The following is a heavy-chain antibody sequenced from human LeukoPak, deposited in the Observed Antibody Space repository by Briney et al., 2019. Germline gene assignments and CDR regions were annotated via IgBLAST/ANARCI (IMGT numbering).Heavy chain of an antibody. CDR2: FDPEDGET. D-gene: IGHD3-10*01. J-gene: IGHJ4*02. Sequence: ASVKVSCKASGGTFSSYAISWVRQAPGKGLEWMGGFDPEDGETIYAQKFQGRVTMTEDTSTDTAYMELSSLRSEDTAVYYCATGLLWFGEYLPFDYWGQGTLVTVSS. V-gene: IGHV1-24*01. CDR1: GGTFSSYA. CDR3: ATGLLWFGEYLPFDY.